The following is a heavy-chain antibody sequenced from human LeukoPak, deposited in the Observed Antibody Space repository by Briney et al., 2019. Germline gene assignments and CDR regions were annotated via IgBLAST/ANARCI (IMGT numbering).Heavy chain of an antibody. D-gene: IGHD3-10*01. CDR1: GGSFSGYY. J-gene: IGHJ4*02. V-gene: IGHV4-34*01. CDR3: ARHSVVVRGSYYFDY. Sequence: SETLSLTCAVYGGSFSGYYWSWIRQPPGKGLEWIGEINHSGSTNYNPSLKSRVTISVDTSKNQFSLKLSSVTAADTAVYYCARHSVVVRGSYYFDYWGQGTLVTVSS. CDR2: INHSGST.